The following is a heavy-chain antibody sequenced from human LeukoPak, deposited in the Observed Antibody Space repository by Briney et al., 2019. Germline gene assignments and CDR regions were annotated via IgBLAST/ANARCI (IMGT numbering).Heavy chain of an antibody. Sequence: GGSLRLSCAASRFTFSNYAMSWVRQTPGKGLEWVAVISYDGSAEYYADSVKGRFTISRDNSRDTVSLQMNSLRVEDTAVYYCARFRIAAAVPFYFDSWGQGALVTVSS. V-gene: IGHV3-30*04. CDR1: RFTFSNYA. D-gene: IGHD6-13*01. CDR2: ISYDGSAE. CDR3: ARFRIAAAVPFYFDS. J-gene: IGHJ4*02.